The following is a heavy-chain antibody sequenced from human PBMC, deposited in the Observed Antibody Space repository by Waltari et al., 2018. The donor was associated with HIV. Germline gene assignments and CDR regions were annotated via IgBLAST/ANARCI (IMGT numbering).Heavy chain of an antibody. J-gene: IGHJ5*02. D-gene: IGHD3-16*01. CDR1: GFTFSTNA. Sequence: VRLVESGGGLVQRGGSLRLFCADSGFTFSTNALNWLRQAPGKGLEWVSIISGSGLTSYYAESVRGRFTISRDNVKNTLYLEMNNLRADDTAIYYCASAFYFGTPPVTWGRGTLVTVSS. CDR3: ASAFYFGTPPVT. CDR2: ISGSGLTS. V-gene: IGHV3-23*04.